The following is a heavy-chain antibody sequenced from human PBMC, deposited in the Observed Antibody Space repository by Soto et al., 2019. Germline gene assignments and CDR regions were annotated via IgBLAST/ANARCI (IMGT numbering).Heavy chain of an antibody. V-gene: IGHV1-18*01. CDR1: GYTFTSDG. CDR2: ISAYNGNT. J-gene: IGHJ5*02. CDR3: ARGNDFWSGYTNWFDP. Sequence: ASXKVSCKASGYTFTSDGISWVRQAPVQGLEWMGWISAYNGNTSYAQKLQGRVTMTTDTSMSTAYMELRSLRSDDTFVYYCARGNDFWSGYTNWFDPWGQGTLVTVS. D-gene: IGHD3-3*01.